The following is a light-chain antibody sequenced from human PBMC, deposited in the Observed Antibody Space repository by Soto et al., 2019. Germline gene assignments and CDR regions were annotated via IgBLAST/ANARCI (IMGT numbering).Light chain of an antibody. V-gene: IGLV1-40*01. CDR3: QSYDSSLSAVV. CDR1: SSNIGAGYD. Sequence: QSVLTQLPSVSGAPGQRVTISCTGSSSNIGAGYDVHWYQHLPGTAPKLLIYGNTNRPSGVPDRFSGSKSGTSASLAITGLQAEDEADYYCQSYDSSLSAVVFGGGTQLTVL. J-gene: IGLJ2*01. CDR2: GNT.